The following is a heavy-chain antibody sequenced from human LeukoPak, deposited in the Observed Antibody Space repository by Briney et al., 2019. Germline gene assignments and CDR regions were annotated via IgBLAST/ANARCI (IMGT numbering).Heavy chain of an antibody. CDR3: ARAPRSGGSCYFRCPNWFDP. J-gene: IGHJ5*02. Sequence: SETLSLTCTVSGGSINSSSYYWGWNRQPPGKGLEWIGSIYYSGTTYYNPSLKSRVTISIDTSKNQFSLQLNSVTPEDTAVYYCARAPRSGGSCYFRCPNWFDPWGQGTLVTVSS. D-gene: IGHD2-15*01. CDR1: GGSINSSSYY. V-gene: IGHV4-39*07. CDR2: IYYSGTT.